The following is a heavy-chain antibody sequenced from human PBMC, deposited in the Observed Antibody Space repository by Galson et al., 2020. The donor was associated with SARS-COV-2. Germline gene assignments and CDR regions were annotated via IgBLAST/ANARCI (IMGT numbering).Heavy chain of an antibody. J-gene: IGHJ6*03. CDR3: ARNVRYSGYDYYYSYYMDV. D-gene: IGHD5-12*01. CDR2: IIPILGIA. CDR1: GGTFSSYA. Sequence: SVKVSCKASGGTFSSYAISWVRQAPGQGLEWMGGIIPILGIANYAQKFQGRVTITADKSTSTAYMALSSLRSEDTAVYYCARNVRYSGYDYYYSYYMDVWGKGTTVTVSS. V-gene: IGHV1-69*10.